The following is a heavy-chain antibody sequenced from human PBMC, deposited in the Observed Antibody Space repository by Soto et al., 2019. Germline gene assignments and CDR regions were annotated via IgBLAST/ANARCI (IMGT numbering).Heavy chain of an antibody. Sequence: SETLSLTCAVYGGSFSGYYWSWIRQPPGKGLEWIGEINHSGSTNYNPSLKSRVTISVDTSKNQFSLKLSSVTAADTAVYYCARGRLLVDIDYWGQGTLVTVSS. D-gene: IGHD2-8*02. J-gene: IGHJ4*02. CDR2: INHSGST. V-gene: IGHV4-34*01. CDR1: GGSFSGYY. CDR3: ARGRLLVDIDY.